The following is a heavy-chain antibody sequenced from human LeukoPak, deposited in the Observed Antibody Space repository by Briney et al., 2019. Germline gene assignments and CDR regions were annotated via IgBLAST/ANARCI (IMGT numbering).Heavy chain of an antibody. V-gene: IGHV3-49*04. CDR1: GYTLCEYV. J-gene: IGHJ4*02. CDR3: YNCCSGRGCYYPIDY. Sequence: PGGSLRLSRTVSGYTLCEYVTSWVGQAPGKGLEWVGFIRSKAFGATTEYGASVKGRFTVARDEYKSIAYMEMNRLKTEETDMYYSYNCCSGRGCYYPIDYWGQGTLVTVSS. D-gene: IGHD2-15*01. CDR2: IRSKAFGATT.